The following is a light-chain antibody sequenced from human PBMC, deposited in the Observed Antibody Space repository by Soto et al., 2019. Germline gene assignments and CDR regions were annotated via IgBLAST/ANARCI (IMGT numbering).Light chain of an antibody. Sequence: DLQMTQSPSTLSASVGDRVTITCRASQSISSWLAWYQQKPVKAPKLLIYDASSLESGVPSRFSGSGSGTEFTLTISSLQPDDFATYYCQQYNSYSWTFGQGTKVEIK. CDR2: DAS. CDR3: QQYNSYSWT. V-gene: IGKV1-5*01. CDR1: QSISSW. J-gene: IGKJ1*01.